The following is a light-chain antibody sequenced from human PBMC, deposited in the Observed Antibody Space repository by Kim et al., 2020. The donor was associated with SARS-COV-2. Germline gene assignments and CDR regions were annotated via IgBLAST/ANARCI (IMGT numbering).Light chain of an antibody. V-gene: IGLV3-1*01. J-gene: IGLJ1*01. CDR3: QAWDSSNDV. CDR1: ILGNKY. CDR2: KES. Sequence: SYELTQPPSVSVSPGQTASITCSGDILGNKYACWYQQKPGQSPVLVIYKESKRPSGIPERFSGSNSGTTATLTISGTQAMDEADYYCQAWDSSNDVFGTGTKVTVL.